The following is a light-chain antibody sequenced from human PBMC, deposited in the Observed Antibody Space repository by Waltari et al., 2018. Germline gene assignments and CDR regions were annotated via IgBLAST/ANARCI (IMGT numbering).Light chain of an antibody. Sequence: EIVLTKSPDTLCLSPGERVTLSCRASQSLSRALALYQQKPGQAPRLLIYGVSTRATGIPVRFRGSESETDFSHTIARQEPEDFAVYYCQHYVRLPVTFGQGTKVDIK. CDR2: GVS. V-gene: IGKV3-20*01. J-gene: IGKJ1*01. CDR3: QHYVRLPVT. CDR1: QSLSRA.